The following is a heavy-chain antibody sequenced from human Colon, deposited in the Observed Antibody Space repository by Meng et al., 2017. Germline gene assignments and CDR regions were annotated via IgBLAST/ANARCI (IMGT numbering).Heavy chain of an antibody. J-gene: IGHJ4*02. CDR2: TYYSAGWFF. V-gene: IGHV6-1*01. CDR1: GDSASSDIVA. Sequence: QLQLTHAGQGLVKPSHTLSCTRDIAGDSASSDIVAWNWIRRSPTSGLEWLGRTYYSAGWFFDYADSVQSRITIRPDASTNQFSIRLTSVTPEDTAVYYCARGFPYLLWFFDFWSPGTLVTVSS. D-gene: IGHD3-9*01. CDR3: ARGFPYLLWFFDF.